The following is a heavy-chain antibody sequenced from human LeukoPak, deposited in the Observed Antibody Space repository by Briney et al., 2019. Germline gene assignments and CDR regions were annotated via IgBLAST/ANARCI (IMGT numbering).Heavy chain of an antibody. CDR2: INPNSGGT. Sequence: ASVKVSCKASGYTFTSYYMHWVRQAPGQGLEWMGWINPNSGGTNYAQKFQGRVTMTRDTSISTAYMELSRLRSDDTAVYYCARDVGPAYYDILTGRLDYWGQGTLVTVSS. CDR3: ARDVGPAYYDILTGRLDY. J-gene: IGHJ4*02. CDR1: GYTFTSYY. V-gene: IGHV1-2*02. D-gene: IGHD3-9*01.